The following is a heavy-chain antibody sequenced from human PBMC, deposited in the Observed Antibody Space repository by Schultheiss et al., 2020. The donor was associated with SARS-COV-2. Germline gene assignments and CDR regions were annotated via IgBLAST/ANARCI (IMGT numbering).Heavy chain of an antibody. Sequence: GGSLRLSCAASGFTFDDYTMHWVRQAPGKGLEWVSASDTSGGSTYADSVKGRFTISRDNSKNTLYLQMNSLRAEDTAVYYCARPPQTVYYHYMDVWGKGTTVTVSS. CDR2: SDTSGGST. CDR1: GFTFDDYT. J-gene: IGHJ6*03. D-gene: IGHD4-17*01. V-gene: IGHV3-23*01. CDR3: ARPPQTVYYHYMDV.